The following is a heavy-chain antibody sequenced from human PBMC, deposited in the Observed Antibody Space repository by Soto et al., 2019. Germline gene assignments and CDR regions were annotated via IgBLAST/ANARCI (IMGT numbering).Heavy chain of an antibody. D-gene: IGHD4-17*01. Sequence: GESLKISCQVSGYTFTIYWIGWVRQMPGKGLEWMGIIYPSDSDTRYSPSFQGQVTISADQSINTAYLQWDSLKASDTAIYYCARPANTVADHFDLWGQGTPVTVS. CDR2: IYPSDSDT. CDR1: GYTFTIYW. CDR3: ARPANTVADHFDL. J-gene: IGHJ4*02. V-gene: IGHV5-51*01.